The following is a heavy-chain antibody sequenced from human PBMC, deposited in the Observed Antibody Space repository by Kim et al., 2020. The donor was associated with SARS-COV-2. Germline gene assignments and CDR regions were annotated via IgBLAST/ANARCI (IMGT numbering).Heavy chain of an antibody. Sequence: GNPTYAQGFTGRFVFSLDTSVSTAYLQISSLKAEDTAVYYCAREGLQPDYWGQGTLVTVSS. V-gene: IGHV7-4-1*02. J-gene: IGHJ4*02. CDR3: AREGLQPDY. D-gene: IGHD1-1*01. CDR2: GNP.